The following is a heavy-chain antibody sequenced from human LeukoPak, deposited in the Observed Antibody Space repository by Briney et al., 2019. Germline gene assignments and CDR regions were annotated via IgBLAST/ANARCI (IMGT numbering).Heavy chain of an antibody. D-gene: IGHD3-22*01. Sequence: SETLSLTCAVYGGSFSGYYWSWIRQPPGKGLEWIGEINHSGSTNYNPSLKSRVTISVDTSKNQFSLKLTSVTAADAAVYYCATLGEYYDSSGYYYNWGQGTLVTVSS. V-gene: IGHV4-34*01. CDR3: ATLGEYYDSSGYYYN. CDR2: INHSGST. CDR1: GGSFSGYY. J-gene: IGHJ4*02.